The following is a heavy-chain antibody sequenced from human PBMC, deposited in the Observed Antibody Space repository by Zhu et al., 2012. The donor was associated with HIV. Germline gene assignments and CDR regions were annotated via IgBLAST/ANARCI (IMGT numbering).Heavy chain of an antibody. V-gene: IGHV4-59*11. J-gene: IGHJ4*02. CDR1: GGSISSHY. Sequence: QVQLQESGPGLVRPSETLSLTCTVSGGSISSHYWSWIRQPPGKRLEWIGYIYYSGSTNYNPSLKSRLTISVDTSKNQFSLKLTSVTAADTAVYYCARLLVPAAISSVSFDYVGPGNPGPPSPQ. D-gene: IGHD2-2*02. CDR3: ARLLVPAAISSVSFDY. CDR2: IYYSGST.